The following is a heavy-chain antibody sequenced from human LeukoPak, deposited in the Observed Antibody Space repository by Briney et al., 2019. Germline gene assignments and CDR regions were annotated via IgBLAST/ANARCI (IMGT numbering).Heavy chain of an antibody. J-gene: IGHJ4*02. CDR3: ARGFFDWLLLDY. D-gene: IGHD3-9*01. CDR1: GGSVSSGSYY. CDR2: IYYSGST. Sequence: PSETLSLTCTVSGGSVSSGSYYWSWIRQPPGKGLEWIGYIYYSGSTNYNPSLKSRVTISVDTSKNQFSLKLSSVTAADTAVYYCARGFFDWLLLDYWGQGTLVTVSS. V-gene: IGHV4-61*01.